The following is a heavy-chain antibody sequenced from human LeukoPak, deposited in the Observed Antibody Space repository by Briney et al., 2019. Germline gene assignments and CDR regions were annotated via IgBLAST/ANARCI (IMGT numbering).Heavy chain of an antibody. J-gene: IGHJ3*02. Sequence: PGGSLRLSCAASGLTFGDDYMDWVRQAPGKGLEWVGRARNKANSYSTEYAASVKGRFIISRDDSKNSLYLQMHSLKTEDTAVYYCTRDLADIWGRGTMVTVSS. CDR3: TRDLADI. CDR2: ARNKANSYST. V-gene: IGHV3-72*01. CDR1: GLTFGDDY.